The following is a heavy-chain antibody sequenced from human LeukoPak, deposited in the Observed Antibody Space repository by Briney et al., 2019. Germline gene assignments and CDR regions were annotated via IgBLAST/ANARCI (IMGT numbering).Heavy chain of an antibody. CDR3: AEWLYCSGGSCSY. V-gene: IGHV4-39*07. CDR2: IYYSGST. D-gene: IGHD2-15*01. Sequence: SETLSLTCTVSGGSISSSSYYWGWIRQPPGKGLEWIGSIYYSGSTYYNPSLKSRVTISVDTSKNQFSLKLSSVTAADTAVYYCAEWLYCSGGSCSYWGQGTLVTVSS. J-gene: IGHJ4*02. CDR1: GGSISSSSYY.